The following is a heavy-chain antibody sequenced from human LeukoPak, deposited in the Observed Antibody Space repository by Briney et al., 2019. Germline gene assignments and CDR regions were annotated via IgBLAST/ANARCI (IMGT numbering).Heavy chain of an antibody. V-gene: IGHV1-18*04. J-gene: IGHJ4*02. CDR1: GYTFTGYY. CDR3: ARDLSHRYNYDSRGYYILFDH. D-gene: IGHD3-22*01. CDR2: ISAYNGNT. Sequence: VASVKVSCTASGYTFTGYYMHWVRQAPGQGLEWMGWISAYNGNTNYAQKLQGRVTMTTDTSTTTAYMELRSLRSDDTAVYYCARDLSHRYNYDSRGYYILFDHWGQGTLVTVSS.